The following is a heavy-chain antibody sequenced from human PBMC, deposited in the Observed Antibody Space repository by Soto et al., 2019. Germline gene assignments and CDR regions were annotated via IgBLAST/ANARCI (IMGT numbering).Heavy chain of an antibody. Sequence: EEQLVESGGGLVQPGGSLRLSCAASGFTFRTNDMHWVRQAPGKGLEWVAGIGTAADTYYPDSVKGRFTISRDNAKSSLYLQMKRLRAGDTAVYYCARGWLRRGYRDYWGQGTRVTVSS. V-gene: IGHV3-13*04. D-gene: IGHD5-12*01. CDR2: IGTAADT. J-gene: IGHJ4*02. CDR1: GFTFRTND. CDR3: ARGWLRRGYRDY.